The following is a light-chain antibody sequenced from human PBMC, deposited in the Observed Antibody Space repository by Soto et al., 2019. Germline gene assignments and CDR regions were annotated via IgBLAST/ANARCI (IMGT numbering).Light chain of an antibody. CDR1: SSNIGSNT. CDR2: NND. V-gene: IGLV1-44*01. CDR3: AAWDDSLTAVL. Sequence: QSVLTQPPSASGTAGQSVTISCSGSSSNIGSNTVNWYQQLSGAAPKLLIHNNDQRPSGVPDRFSGSKSDTSASLAISGLQSADEADYYCAAWDDSLTAVLFGGGTKLTVL. J-gene: IGLJ3*02.